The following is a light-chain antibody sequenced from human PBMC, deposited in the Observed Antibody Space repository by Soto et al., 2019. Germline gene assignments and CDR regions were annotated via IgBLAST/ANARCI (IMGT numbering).Light chain of an antibody. CDR3: QQYNSPWT. V-gene: IGKV1-5*01. CDR1: QSISCW. CDR2: GAS. J-gene: IGKJ1*01. Sequence: DIQMTQSPSTLSASVGDRVTITCRASQSISCWLAWYQQKPGKAPKLLIYGASSLKSGVPSRFSGSRSGTEFTLTISSLQPDDFATYYCQQYNSPWTFGQGTRVEIK.